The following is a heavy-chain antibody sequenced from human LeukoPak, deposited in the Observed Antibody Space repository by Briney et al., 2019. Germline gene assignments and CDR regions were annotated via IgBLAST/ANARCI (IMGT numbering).Heavy chain of an antibody. CDR2: IYYSGST. Sequence: PSETLSLTCTVSGGSISSYYWSWIRQPPGKGLEWIGYIYYSGSTNYNPSLKSRVTISVDTSKNQFSLKLSSVTAADTALYYCARRQQLADGGQAFDIWGQGTMVTVSS. V-gene: IGHV4-59*01. J-gene: IGHJ3*02. D-gene: IGHD6-13*01. CDR3: ARRQQLADGGQAFDI. CDR1: GGSISSYY.